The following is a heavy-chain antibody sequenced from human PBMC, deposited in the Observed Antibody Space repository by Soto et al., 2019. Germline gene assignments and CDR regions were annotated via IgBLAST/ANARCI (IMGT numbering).Heavy chain of an antibody. D-gene: IGHD7-27*01. Sequence: PGGSLRLSCAGSGFTFGDSYMSWIRQAPGKGLEWLSYISPGSRYPAYADSVKGRFTISRDNAKSTLYLQVDSLRPEDAAVYYCARDPKTSGGQHWAFNYFDSWGQGTLVTVSS. CDR2: ISPGSRYP. CDR1: GFTFGDSY. J-gene: IGHJ4*02. V-gene: IGHV3-11*06. CDR3: ARDPKTSGGQHWAFNYFDS.